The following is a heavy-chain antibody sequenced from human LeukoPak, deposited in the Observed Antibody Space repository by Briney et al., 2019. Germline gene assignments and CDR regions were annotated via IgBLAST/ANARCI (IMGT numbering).Heavy chain of an antibody. CDR2: IYYSGST. CDR1: GGSISSYY. D-gene: IGHD1-26*01. V-gene: IGHV4-59*01. CDR3: ARQESVGATIDY. Sequence: SETLSLTCTVSGGSISSYYWSWIRQPPGKGLEWIGYIYYSGSTNYNPSLKSRVTISVDTSKNQFSLKLSSVTAADTAVYYCARQESVGATIDYWGQGTLVTASS. J-gene: IGHJ4*02.